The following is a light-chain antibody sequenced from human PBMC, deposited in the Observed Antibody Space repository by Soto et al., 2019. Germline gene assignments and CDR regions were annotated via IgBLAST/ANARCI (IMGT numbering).Light chain of an antibody. J-gene: IGKJ1*01. CDR2: KAS. Sequence: DIQMTQSPSTLSGSVGDRVTITCRASQTISSLLAWYQQKPGKAPKLLIYKASTLKSGVPSRFSGSGSGTEFTLTISSLQPDDFATYYCQHYNSYSEAFGQGTKVELK. CDR1: QTISSL. CDR3: QHYNSYSEA. V-gene: IGKV1-5*03.